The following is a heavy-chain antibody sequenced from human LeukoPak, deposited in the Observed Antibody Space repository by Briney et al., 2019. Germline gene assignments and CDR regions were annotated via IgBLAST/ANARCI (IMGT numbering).Heavy chain of an antibody. J-gene: IGHJ6*02. CDR1: GFTLSVYG. V-gene: IGHV3-64*01. CDR2: IDSKGGTT. Sequence: PGGALRLSCAASGFTLSVYGMHWVRQAPGKGLEYVSAIDSKGGTTHYANSVKGRFTISRDSSRNMLYLQMGSLRAEDMAVYYCARVLGVSTRGDYYYGMDVWGQGTTVTVSS. CDR3: ARVLGVSTRGDYYYGMDV. D-gene: IGHD5/OR15-5a*01.